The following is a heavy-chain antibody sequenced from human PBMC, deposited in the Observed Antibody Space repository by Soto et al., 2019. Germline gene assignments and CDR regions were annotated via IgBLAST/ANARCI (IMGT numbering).Heavy chain of an antibody. J-gene: IGHJ6*03. D-gene: IGHD2-15*01. Sequence: PSETLSLTCTVSGGSISSYYWSWIRQPPGKGLEWIGYIYYSGSTNYNPSLKSRVTISVDTSKNQFSLKLSSVTAADTAVYYCARHPHPLRDPAYYYYMDVWGKGTTVTSP. CDR3: ARHPHPLRDPAYYYYMDV. CDR2: IYYSGST. V-gene: IGHV4-59*08. CDR1: GGSISSYY.